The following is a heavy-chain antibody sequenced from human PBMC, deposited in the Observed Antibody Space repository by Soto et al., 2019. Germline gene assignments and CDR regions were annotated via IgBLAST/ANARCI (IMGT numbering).Heavy chain of an antibody. CDR1: GFTFSSYA. V-gene: IGHV3-30-3*01. D-gene: IGHD4-17*01. CDR3: ARCLRLYYYGTDV. Sequence: GGSLTLSCAASGFTFSSYAMHWVRQAPGRGLEWVAVRSYDGSNKYYADSVNGRFTISIDNSKNTLYLQMNSLRAEDTAVYYCARCLRLYYYGTDVWVQGTKVTVSS. J-gene: IGHJ6*02. CDR2: RSYDGSNK.